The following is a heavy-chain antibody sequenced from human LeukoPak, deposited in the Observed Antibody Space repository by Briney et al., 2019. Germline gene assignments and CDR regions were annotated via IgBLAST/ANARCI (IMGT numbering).Heavy chain of an antibody. Sequence: PSGTLSLTCAVSGGSISSSNWWSWVRQPPGKGLEWIGYIYHSGSTYYNPSLQSRVSISLDMSRNQFSLKLTSVTAADTAVYYCARRMEYYYGNSGYYFDYWGQGALVTVSS. CDR3: ARRMEYYYGNSGYYFDY. D-gene: IGHD3-22*01. CDR1: GGSISSSNW. J-gene: IGHJ4*02. V-gene: IGHV4-4*02. CDR2: IYHSGST.